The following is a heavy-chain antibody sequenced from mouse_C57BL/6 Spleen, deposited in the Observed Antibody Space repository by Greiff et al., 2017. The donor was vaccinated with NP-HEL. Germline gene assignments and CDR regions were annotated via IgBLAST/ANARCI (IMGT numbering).Heavy chain of an antibody. CDR2: IDPEDGDT. Sequence: VPLQQSGAELVRPGASVKLSCTASGFNIKDYYMHWVKQRPEQGLEWIGRIDPEDGDTEYAPKFQGKATMTADTSSNPAYLQLSSLTSEDTAVYYCTTAYYGSRTPSYYFDYWGQGPTLTVSS. J-gene: IGHJ2*01. CDR3: TTAYYGSRTPSYYFDY. V-gene: IGHV14-1*01. D-gene: IGHD1-1*01. CDR1: GFNIKDYY.